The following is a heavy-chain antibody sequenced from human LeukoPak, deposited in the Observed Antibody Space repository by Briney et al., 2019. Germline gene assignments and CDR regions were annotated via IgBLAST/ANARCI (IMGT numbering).Heavy chain of an antibody. CDR1: GFTFSNYN. CDR2: ISSSRSNI. D-gene: IGHD5-12*01. CDR3: ARDPGYDYDFYYYMDV. J-gene: IGHJ6*03. V-gene: IGHV3-48*04. Sequence: GGSLRLSCAASGFTFSNYNMIWVRQAPGKGLEWVSDISSSRSNINYADSVKGRFTISRDNARNSLYLLMNSLTAEDTAVYYCARDPGYDYDFYYYMDVWGKGTTVTVSS.